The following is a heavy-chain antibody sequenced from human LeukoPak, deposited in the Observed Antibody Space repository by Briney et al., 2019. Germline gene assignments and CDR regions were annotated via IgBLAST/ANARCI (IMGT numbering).Heavy chain of an antibody. CDR3: ARGVEPLAANTLAY. J-gene: IGHJ4*02. D-gene: IGHD1-14*01. Sequence: PGGSLRLSCAASGFTVITNDMTWVRQAPGKGLEWVSVLYSDGNTKYADSVQGRFTISRDNSKNTLYLEMNSLSPDDTAVYYCARGVEPLAANTLAYWGQGTLLTASS. CDR2: LYSDGNT. CDR1: GFTVITND. V-gene: IGHV3-53*01.